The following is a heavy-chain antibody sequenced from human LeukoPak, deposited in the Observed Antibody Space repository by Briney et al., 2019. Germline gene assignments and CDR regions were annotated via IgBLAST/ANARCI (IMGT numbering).Heavy chain of an antibody. CDR2: MNPNRGNT. CDR1: GYTFSNYD. Sequence: ASVKVSCKASGYTFSNYDIYWVRQATGQGLEWVGWMNPNRGNTGYAHKFQGRVTMARSTSVSTAYMELSSLTSEDTAVYYCARGLSRCSSGNCYEPNWLDSWGQGTLVTVSS. V-gene: IGHV1-8*01. J-gene: IGHJ5*01. D-gene: IGHD2-2*01. CDR3: ARGLSRCSSGNCYEPNWLDS.